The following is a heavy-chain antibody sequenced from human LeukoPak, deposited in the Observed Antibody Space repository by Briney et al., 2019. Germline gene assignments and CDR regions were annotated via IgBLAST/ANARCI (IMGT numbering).Heavy chain of an antibody. D-gene: IGHD4-11*01. J-gene: IGHJ4*02. V-gene: IGHV3-23*01. CDR1: GFSFSHYA. CDR3: AKIYTLTTYDSSD. Sequence: GGSLRLSCAGSGFSFSHYAMNWVRQAPGKGLEWVSGISATGTSTYYADSVEGRFTISRDNFESTLYLQMISLRVEDTAVYYCAKIYTLTTYDSSDWGQGTLVTVSS. CDR2: ISATGTST.